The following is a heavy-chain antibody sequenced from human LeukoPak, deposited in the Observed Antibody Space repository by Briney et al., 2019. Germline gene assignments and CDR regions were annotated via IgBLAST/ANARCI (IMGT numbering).Heavy chain of an antibody. D-gene: IGHD1-26*01. V-gene: IGHV5-51*01. CDR1: EYSFTAFW. CDR3: ARQVGATGHFDL. J-gene: IGHJ4*02. Sequence: GESLKISCKDSEYSFTAFWIGWVRQMPGKGLEWMGNIYPGDSDTRYSPSFQGQVTISADESISTAYLQWSSLKASDTAMYFCARQVGATGHFDLWGQGTLVTVSS. CDR2: IYPGDSDT.